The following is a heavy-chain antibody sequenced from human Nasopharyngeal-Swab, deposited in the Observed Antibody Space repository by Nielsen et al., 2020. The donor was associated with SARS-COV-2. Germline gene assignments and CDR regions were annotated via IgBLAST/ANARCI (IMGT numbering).Heavy chain of an antibody. CDR3: ARGKGIDY. V-gene: IGHV4-34*01. J-gene: IGHJ4*02. Sequence: SETLSLTCAVYGVSFSCYYWSWIRQPPGKGLEWIGEINHSGSTNYNPSLKSRVTISVDTSKNQFSLKMIYVTAADTAVYYCARGKGIDYWGQGTLVTVSS. CDR1: GVSFSCYY. CDR2: INHSGST.